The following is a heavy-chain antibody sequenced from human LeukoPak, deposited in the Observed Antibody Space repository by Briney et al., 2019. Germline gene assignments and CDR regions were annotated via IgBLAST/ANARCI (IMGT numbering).Heavy chain of an antibody. Sequence: SETLSLTCTVSGGSISSYYWSWIRQPPGKGLEWIGYIYYSGSSNYNPSLKSRVTISVDTSKNQFSLKLSSVTAADTAVYYCARLDSSGWYWTFGPFDYWGQGTLVTVSS. CDR2: IYYSGSS. J-gene: IGHJ4*02. V-gene: IGHV4-59*01. D-gene: IGHD6-19*01. CDR1: GGSISSYY. CDR3: ARLDSSGWYWTFGPFDY.